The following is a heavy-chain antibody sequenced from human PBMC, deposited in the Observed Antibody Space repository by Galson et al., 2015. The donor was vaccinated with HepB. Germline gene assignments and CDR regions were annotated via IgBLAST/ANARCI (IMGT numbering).Heavy chain of an antibody. J-gene: IGHJ3*02. V-gene: IGHV3-48*02. D-gene: IGHD2-2*02. CDR3: ARGYQLLYRYRAFDI. CDR1: GFTFSSYS. Sequence: SLRLSCAASGFTFSSYSMNWVRQAPGKGLEWVSYISSSSSTIYYADSVKGRFTISRDNAKNSLYLQMNSLRDEDTAVYYCARGYQLLYRYRAFDIWGQGTMVTVSS. CDR2: ISSSSSTI.